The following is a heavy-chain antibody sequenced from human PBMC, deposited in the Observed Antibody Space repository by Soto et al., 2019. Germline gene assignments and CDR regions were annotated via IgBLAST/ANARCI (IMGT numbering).Heavy chain of an antibody. J-gene: IGHJ4*02. Sequence: GASVKVSCKASGYTFTSYGISWLRQAPGQGLEWMGWISAYNGNTNYAQKLQGRVTMTTDTSTSTAYMELRSLRSDDTAVYYCARTGIWFGELDIGYWGQGTLVTVSS. CDR1: GYTFTSYG. CDR2: ISAYNGNT. V-gene: IGHV1-18*04. CDR3: ARTGIWFGELDIGY. D-gene: IGHD3-10*01.